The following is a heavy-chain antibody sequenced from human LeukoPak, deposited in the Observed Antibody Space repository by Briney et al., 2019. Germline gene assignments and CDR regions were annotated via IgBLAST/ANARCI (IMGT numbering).Heavy chain of an antibody. CDR1: GFTFSSYG. Sequence: GGSLRLSCAASGFTFSSYGFHWVRRAPGKGLEWVAVIWYDGSNKYYGDSVEGRFTISRDNSKNTVYLQMNSLRAEDTAVYYCARGVFDGDLLTGYWYFDLWGRGTLVTVSS. CDR3: ARGVFDGDLLTGYWYFDL. V-gene: IGHV3-33*01. J-gene: IGHJ2*01. D-gene: IGHD1-20*01. CDR2: IWYDGSNK.